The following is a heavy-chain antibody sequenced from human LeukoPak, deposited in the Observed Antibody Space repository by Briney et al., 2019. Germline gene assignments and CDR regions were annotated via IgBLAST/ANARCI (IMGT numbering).Heavy chain of an antibody. D-gene: IGHD2-15*01. CDR2: ISGLGDEV. CDR3: AKGGRLQITDY. J-gene: IGHJ4*02. CDR1: GFTFSNAW. Sequence: PGGSLRLSCAASGFTFSNAWMSWVRQAPGKGLEWVSTISGLGDEVYYVDSVKGRFTISRDNSMNTLYLQMNSLRGEDTALYYCAKGGRLQITDYWGQGTLVTVSS. V-gene: IGHV3-23*01.